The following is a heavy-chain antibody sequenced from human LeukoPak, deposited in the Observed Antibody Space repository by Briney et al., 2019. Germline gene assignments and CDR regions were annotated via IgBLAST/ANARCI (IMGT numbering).Heavy chain of an antibody. CDR1: GFTFSSYS. D-gene: IGHD3-22*01. Sequence: GGSLRLSCAASGFTFSSYSMNWVRKAPGKGLEWVSSISSSSSYIYYADSAKGRFTISRDNAKNSLYLQMNSLRAEDTAVYYCARRFGPMIVASFDYWGQGTLVTVSS. V-gene: IGHV3-21*01. CDR3: ARRFGPMIVASFDY. CDR2: ISSSSSYI. J-gene: IGHJ4*02.